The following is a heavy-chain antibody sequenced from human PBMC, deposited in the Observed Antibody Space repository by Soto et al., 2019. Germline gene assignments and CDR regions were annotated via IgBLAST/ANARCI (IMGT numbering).Heavy chain of an antibody. CDR2: IDPSDSYT. CDR1: VYSFTSYW. D-gene: IGHD5-12*01. V-gene: IGHV5-10-1*01. CDR3: ARPTPSGYDYFYYYGMDV. J-gene: IGHJ6*02. Sequence: GESLKISCKGSVYSFTSYWISWVRQMPGKGLEWMGRIDPSDSYTNYSPSFQGHVAISADKSISTAYLQWSSLKASDTAMYYCARPTPSGYDYFYYYGMDVWGQGTTVTVSS.